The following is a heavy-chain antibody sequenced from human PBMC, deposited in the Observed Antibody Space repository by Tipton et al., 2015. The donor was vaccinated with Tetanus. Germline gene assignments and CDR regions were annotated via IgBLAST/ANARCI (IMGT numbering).Heavy chain of an antibody. V-gene: IGHV4-59*12. CDR2: IYQNGDA. J-gene: IGHJ6*02. Sequence: TLSLTCTVSGGSISSFYWYWIRQPPGKGLEWIAYIYQNGDANYNPSLKSRVTISVDISKNQFSLKLSSVTAADTAVYYCARERIEAFYYHGLDVWGPGTTVTVSS. CDR3: ARERIEAFYYHGLDV. D-gene: IGHD2-21*01. CDR1: GGSISSFY.